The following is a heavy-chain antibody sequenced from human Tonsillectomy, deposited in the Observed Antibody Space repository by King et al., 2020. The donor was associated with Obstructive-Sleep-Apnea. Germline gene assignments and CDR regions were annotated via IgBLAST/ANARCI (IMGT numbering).Heavy chain of an antibody. CDR1: GFTFSSYW. J-gene: IGHJ3*02. CDR2: INSDGSST. CDR3: ATDYYSSGDDAFDI. D-gene: IGHD2-21*01. Sequence: VQLVESGGGLVQPGGSLRLSCAASGFTFSSYWMHWVRQAPGMGLVWVSRINSDGSSTSYADSVKGRFTISRDNAKNTLYLQMNSLRAEDTAVYYCATDYYSSGDDAFDIWGQGTMVTVSS. V-gene: IGHV3-74*01.